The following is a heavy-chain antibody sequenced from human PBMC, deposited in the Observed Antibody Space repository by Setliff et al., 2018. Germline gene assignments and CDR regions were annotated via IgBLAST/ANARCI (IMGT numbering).Heavy chain of an antibody. D-gene: IGHD3-22*01. CDR2: IHYSGST. V-gene: IGHV4-39*01. CDR1: AGSISSSSYY. J-gene: IGHJ4*02. CDR3: AGQGRKSDSRGYYYWTDFDY. Sequence: NPSETLSLTCTVSAGSISSSSYYWGWIRQPPGKGLEWIATIHYSGSTYYNPSLKSRVTTSVDTSKNQFSLKLSSVTAADTAVYYCAGQGRKSDSRGYYYWTDFDYWGQGALVTVSS.